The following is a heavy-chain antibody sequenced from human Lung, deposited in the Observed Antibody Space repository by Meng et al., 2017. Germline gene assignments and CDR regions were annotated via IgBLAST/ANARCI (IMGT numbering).Heavy chain of an antibody. CDR2: ISVNNGEA. CDR3: ARYVPNGSFWYFDF. CDR1: GYIVSLYD. J-gene: IGHJ2*01. V-gene: IGHV1-18*01. D-gene: IGHD6-13*01. Sequence: QVHLVLSRADARNPAPSMQFSCKDSGYIVSLYDLSWVRQATGQVLWWMGWISVNNGEAKYPQNFQGRVTMTTDTTTSTAYMELRSLTSDDTAVYYCARYVPNGSFWYFDFWGRGTLVTVSS.